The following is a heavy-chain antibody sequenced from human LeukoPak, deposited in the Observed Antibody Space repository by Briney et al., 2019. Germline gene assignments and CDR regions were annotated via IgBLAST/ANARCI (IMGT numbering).Heavy chain of an antibody. Sequence: SQTLSLTCAISGDSVSSNSTAWNWIRQPPSRGLEWLGRTYYRSKWYNDYAVSVKSRITINPDTSKNQFSLQLNSVTPEDTAVYYCARVIRYYYYYMDVWGKGTTVTVSS. J-gene: IGHJ6*03. CDR1: GDSVSSNSTA. CDR3: ARVIRYYYYYMDV. V-gene: IGHV6-1*01. CDR2: TYYRSKWYN. D-gene: IGHD2-21*01.